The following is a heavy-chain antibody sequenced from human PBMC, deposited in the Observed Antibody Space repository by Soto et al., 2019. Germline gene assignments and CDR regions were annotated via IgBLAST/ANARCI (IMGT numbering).Heavy chain of an antibody. CDR1: GFNFSSYG. D-gene: IGHD3-22*01. J-gene: IGHJ4*02. CDR2: ISYDGSNK. CDR3: ARWNTYYYDSSGYYRP. Sequence: SLRLSCAVSGFNFSSYGMHCVGQAPGKGLEWVAVISYDGSNKYYADSVKGRFTISRDNSKNTLYLQMNSLRAEDTAVYYCARWNTYYYDSSGYYRPWGQGTLVTVSS. V-gene: IGHV3-30*03.